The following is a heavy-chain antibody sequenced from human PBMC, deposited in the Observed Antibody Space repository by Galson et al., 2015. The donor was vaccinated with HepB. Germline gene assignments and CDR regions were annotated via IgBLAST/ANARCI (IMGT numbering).Heavy chain of an antibody. V-gene: IGHV1-2*02. CDR1: GYTFTGHY. CDR2: INPNSGGT. Sequence: SVKVSCKASGYTFTGHYIHWVRQAPGQGLEWMGWINPNSGGTNYAQKFQGRVTMTRDTSISTAYMEVSRLRSDDTAVYYCARGTKKYTFWSGYHPVDFWGQGTLVTVSS. CDR3: ARGTKKYTFWSGYHPVDF. D-gene: IGHD3-3*01. J-gene: IGHJ4*02.